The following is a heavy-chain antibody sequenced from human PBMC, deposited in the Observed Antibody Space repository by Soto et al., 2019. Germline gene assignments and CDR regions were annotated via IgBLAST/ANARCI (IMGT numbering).Heavy chain of an antibody. CDR1: GFTFSNYD. D-gene: IGHD3-9*01. CDR2: ISASGGTT. Sequence: GGSLRLSCVASGFTFSNYDMSWVRQTPGLGLEWVSSISASGGTTHYADSGKGRFTISRDTSKKTVHLQMNSLRAGDTGLYYCGRMGYDMMTGMGYWGQGTQVTVSS. V-gene: IGHV3-23*01. J-gene: IGHJ4*02. CDR3: GRMGYDMMTGMGY.